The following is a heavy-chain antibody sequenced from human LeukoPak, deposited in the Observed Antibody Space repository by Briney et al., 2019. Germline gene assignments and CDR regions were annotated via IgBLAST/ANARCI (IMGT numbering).Heavy chain of an antibody. V-gene: IGHV3-33*01. J-gene: IGHJ4*02. CDR1: GFTFSSYG. Sequence: GGSLRLSCAASGFTFSSYGMHWVRQAPGKGLEWVAVIWYDGSNKYYADSVKGRFTISRDNSKNTLYLQMNSLRAEDTAVYYCARDRDSSGYWGIDYWGQGTLVPVSS. CDR3: ARDRDSSGYWGIDY. D-gene: IGHD3-22*01. CDR2: IWYDGSNK.